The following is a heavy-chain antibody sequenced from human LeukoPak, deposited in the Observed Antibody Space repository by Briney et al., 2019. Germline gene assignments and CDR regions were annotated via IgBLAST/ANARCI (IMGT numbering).Heavy chain of an antibody. J-gene: IGHJ4*02. CDR3: ARWIEGSWYSYFDY. V-gene: IGHV4-61*02. CDR2: IYTSGST. CDR1: GGSISSGSYY. Sequence: SETLSLTCTVSGGSISSGSYYWSWIRQPAGKGLEWIGRIYTSGSTNYNPSLKSRVTISVDTSKNQFSLKLSSVTAADTAVYYCARWIEGSWYSYFDYWGQGTLVTVSS. D-gene: IGHD6-13*01.